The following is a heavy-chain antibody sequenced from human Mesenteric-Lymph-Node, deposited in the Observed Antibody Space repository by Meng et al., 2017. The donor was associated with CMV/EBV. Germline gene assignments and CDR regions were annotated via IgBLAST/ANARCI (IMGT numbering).Heavy chain of an antibody. D-gene: IGHD6-6*01. Sequence: ASVKVSCKASGYTFTSSYMHWVRQAPGQGLEWMGIINPSSGSTTYKQKFQGRVTMTRDTSTSTVYMELSSLRSEDTAVYYCARGGILGLVGQLGHFDYWGQGTLVTVSS. J-gene: IGHJ4*02. V-gene: IGHV1-46*01. CDR3: ARGGILGLVGQLGHFDY. CDR1: GYTFTSSY. CDR2: INPSSGST.